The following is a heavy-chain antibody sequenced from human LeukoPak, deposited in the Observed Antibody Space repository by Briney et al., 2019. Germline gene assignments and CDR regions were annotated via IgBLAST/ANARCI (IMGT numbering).Heavy chain of an antibody. Sequence: SETLSFTCTVSGXSISSYYWSWIRQPPGKGLEWIGYIYYSGSTNYNPSLKSRVTILVDTSKNQFSLKLRSVTAADTAVYYCARESHAGNFDFWGQGTLVTVSS. CDR2: IYYSGST. CDR3: ARESHAGNFDF. V-gene: IGHV4-59*01. CDR1: GXSISSYY. J-gene: IGHJ4*02.